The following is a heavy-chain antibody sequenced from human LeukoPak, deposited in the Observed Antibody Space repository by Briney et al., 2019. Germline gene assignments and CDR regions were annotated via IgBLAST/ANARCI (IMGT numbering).Heavy chain of an antibody. D-gene: IGHD3-3*01. J-gene: IGHJ6*03. V-gene: IGHV1-69*05. CDR1: GGTFSSYA. CDR2: IIPIFGTA. CDR3: ARVSTRDDFWSGYYGNRNYYYYMDV. Sequence: SVKVSCKASGGTFSSYAISWVRQAPRQGLEWMGGIIPIFGTANYAQKFQGRVTITTDESTSTAYMELSSLRSEDTAVYYCARVSTRDDFWSGYYGNRNYYYYMDVWGKGTTVTVSS.